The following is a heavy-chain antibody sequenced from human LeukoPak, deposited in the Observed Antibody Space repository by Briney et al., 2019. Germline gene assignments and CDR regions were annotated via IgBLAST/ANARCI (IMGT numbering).Heavy chain of an antibody. CDR1: GFTVSSNY. Sequence: GGSLRLSCAASGFTVSSNYMSRVRQAPGKGLEWVSVIYSGGSTYYADSVKGRFTISRDNSKNTLYLQMNSLRAEDTAVYYCARGMGYCSSTSCHDSTTRPAGWGQGTLVTVSS. V-gene: IGHV3-66*02. D-gene: IGHD2-2*01. CDR3: ARGMGYCSSTSCHDSTTRPAG. J-gene: IGHJ4*02. CDR2: IYSGGST.